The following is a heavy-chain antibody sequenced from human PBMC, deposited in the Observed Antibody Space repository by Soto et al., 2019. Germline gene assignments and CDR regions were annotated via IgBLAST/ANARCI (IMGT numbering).Heavy chain of an antibody. J-gene: IGHJ6*02. CDR3: ATNYAYYYYYGMDV. D-gene: IGHD4-4*01. CDR2: IYYSGST. CDR1: GGSISSSSYY. V-gene: IGHV4-39*01. Sequence: SETLSLTCTVSGGSISSSSYYWGWIRQPPGRGLEWIGSIYYSGSTYYNPSLKSRVTISVDTSKSQFSLKLSSVTAADTAVYYCATNYAYYYYYGMDVWGQGTTVTVSS.